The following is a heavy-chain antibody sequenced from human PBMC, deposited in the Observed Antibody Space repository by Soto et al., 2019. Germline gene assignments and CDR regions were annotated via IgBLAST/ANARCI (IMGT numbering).Heavy chain of an antibody. CDR3: ARVMGYYYGSGRDNYGMDV. V-gene: IGHV4-4*02. J-gene: IGHJ6*02. CDR2: IYHSGST. D-gene: IGHD3-10*01. Sequence: SETLSLTCAFSGGSLSSSNWWGWGRPPPGKGLEWIGEIYHSGSTNYNPSLKSRVTISVDKSKNQFSLKLSSVTAADTAVYYCARVMGYYYGSGRDNYGMDVWGQGTTVTVSS. CDR1: GGSLSSSNW.